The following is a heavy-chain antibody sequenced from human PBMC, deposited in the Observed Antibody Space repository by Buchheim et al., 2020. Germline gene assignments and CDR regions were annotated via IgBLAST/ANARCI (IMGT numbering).Heavy chain of an antibody. CDR3: ARGSGHYFDF. Sequence: EVQLLESGGDLVQPGGSLRLSCAASAFTLSSSAMRWVRQAPGKGLEWISTVGRGGTPYYADSVKGRFTISRDNSKNTLYLQMNSLRAEDTAIYYCARGSGHYFDFWGPGTL. CDR2: VGRGGTP. J-gene: IGHJ4*02. V-gene: IGHV3-23*01. CDR1: AFTLSSSA.